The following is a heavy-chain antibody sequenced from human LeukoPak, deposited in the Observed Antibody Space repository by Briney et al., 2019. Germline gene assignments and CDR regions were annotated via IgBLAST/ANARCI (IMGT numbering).Heavy chain of an antibody. V-gene: IGHV3-33*01. D-gene: IGHD1-26*01. CDR3: AREMVEVGASN. CDR1: GFSFSSYA. Sequence: PGRSLRLSCAASGFSFSSYAMHWVRQAPGKGLEWVALIWYDGTTKYYADSVKGRFTVSRDNSKNTLYLQMNSLRAEDTAVYYCAREMVEVGASNWGQGALVTVSS. J-gene: IGHJ4*02. CDR2: IWYDGTTK.